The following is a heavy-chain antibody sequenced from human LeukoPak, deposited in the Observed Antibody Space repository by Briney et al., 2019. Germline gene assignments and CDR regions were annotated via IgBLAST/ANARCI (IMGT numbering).Heavy chain of an antibody. V-gene: IGHV4-59*08. CDR3: ARHRAYSSSSPFDY. Sequence: SETLSLTCSVSGGSISGLYWSWIRQPPGKGLEWIGYIYYTGSTHYNPSLKSRVTMFVDMSKHQSSLRLTSVTAADTAVYYCARHRAYSSSSPFDYWGQGTLVTVSS. CDR1: GGSISGLY. J-gene: IGHJ4*02. CDR2: IYYTGST. D-gene: IGHD6-6*01.